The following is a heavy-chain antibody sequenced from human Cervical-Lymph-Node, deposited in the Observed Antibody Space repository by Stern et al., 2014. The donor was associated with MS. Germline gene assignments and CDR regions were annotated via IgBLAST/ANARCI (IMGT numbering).Heavy chain of an antibody. Sequence: VQLVESGGGLVQPGGSLRLSCAASEFTLSSYWMSWVRQAPGKGLEWVANINQDGSESFYVDSVKGRFTISRDNAKNSLYLQMSSLRAEDTAVYYCARLMLGYDILTGVLGGSDYWGQGTLVTVSS. CDR2: INQDGSES. CDR3: ARLMLGYDILTGVLGGSDY. V-gene: IGHV3-7*01. J-gene: IGHJ4*02. D-gene: IGHD3-9*01. CDR1: EFTLSSYW.